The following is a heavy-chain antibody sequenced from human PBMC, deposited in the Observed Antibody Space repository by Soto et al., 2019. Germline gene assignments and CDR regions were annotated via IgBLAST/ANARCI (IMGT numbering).Heavy chain of an antibody. CDR2: IHYSGST. Sequence: QVQLQESGPGLVKPSETLSLTCTVSGDSISGYYWSWIRQPPGKGLEWIGYIHYSGSTNYNPSLKSRVIILVDTSKNQFFLRLSSVSAADTAVYYCARERYYQTTFYSPTAEYYFDSWGLGTLVTVSS. V-gene: IGHV4-59*01. D-gene: IGHD1-7*01. CDR1: GDSISGYY. J-gene: IGHJ4*02. CDR3: ARERYYQTTFYSPTAEYYFDS.